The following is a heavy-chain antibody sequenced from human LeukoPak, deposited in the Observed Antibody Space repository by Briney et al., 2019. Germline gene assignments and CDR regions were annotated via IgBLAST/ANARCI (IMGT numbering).Heavy chain of an antibody. CDR1: GGTFSSYA. V-gene: IGHV1-69*13. J-gene: IGHJ6*03. D-gene: IGHD2-2*01. CDR3: ARAFVDYCSSTSCYSAYYMDV. CDR2: IIPIFGTA. Sequence: SVKVSCKASGGTFSSYAISWVRQAPGQGLEWMGGIIPIFGTANYAQKFQGRVTITADESTSTAYMELSSLRSEDTAVYYCARAFVDYCSSTSCYSAYYMDVWGKGTTVTVSS.